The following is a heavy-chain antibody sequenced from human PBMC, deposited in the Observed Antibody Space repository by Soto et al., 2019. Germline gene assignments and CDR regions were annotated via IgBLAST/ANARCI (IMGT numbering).Heavy chain of an antibody. Sequence: ASVKVSCKASGYTFTNYDINWVRQATGQGLGWMGWMNSKSGDTGYAQKFQGRVTMTRDTSISTAYMELNSLISEDTAVYYCATPQDYDGCLDSWGQGTLVTGSS. CDR1: GYTFTNYD. J-gene: IGHJ4*02. D-gene: IGHD3-22*01. CDR2: MNSKSGDT. V-gene: IGHV1-8*01. CDR3: ATPQDYDGCLDS.